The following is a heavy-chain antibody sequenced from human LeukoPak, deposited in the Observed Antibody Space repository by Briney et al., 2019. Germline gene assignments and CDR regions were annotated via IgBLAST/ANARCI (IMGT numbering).Heavy chain of an antibody. D-gene: IGHD2-2*01. V-gene: IGHV4-59*06. Sequence: SETLSLTCTVSGGSISTYHWNWIRQPPGKGLEWIGYIYYSGSTYYNPSLKSRVTISVDTSKNQFSLKLSSVTAADRAVYYCARGGGYCSTSSCYYFDYWGQGTLVTVSS. CDR2: IYYSGST. J-gene: IGHJ4*02. CDR3: ARGGGYCSTSSCYYFDY. CDR1: GGSISTYH.